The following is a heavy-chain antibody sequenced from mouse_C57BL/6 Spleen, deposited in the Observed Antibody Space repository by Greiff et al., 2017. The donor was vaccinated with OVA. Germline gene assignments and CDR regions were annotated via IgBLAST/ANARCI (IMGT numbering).Heavy chain of an antibody. CDR2: IHPNSGST. D-gene: IGHD1-1*01. J-gene: IGHJ2*01. V-gene: IGHV1-64*01. CDR3: ARSYYGSSDYFDY. CDR1: GYTFTSYW. Sequence: QVQLQQPGAELVKPGASVKLSCKASGYTFTSYWMHWVKQRPGQGLEWIGMIHPNSGSTNYNEKFKSKATLTVDKSSSTAYMQLSSLTSEDSAVYYCARSYYGSSDYFDYWGQGTTLTVSA.